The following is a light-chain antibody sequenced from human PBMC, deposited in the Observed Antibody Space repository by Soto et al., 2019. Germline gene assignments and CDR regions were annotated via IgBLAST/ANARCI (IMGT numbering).Light chain of an antibody. J-gene: IGLJ1*01. CDR3: QSYDSSLSVLYV. Sequence: QSVLTQPPSVFGAPGPRVTISCTGGSSKIGAGYDVHWYQQLPGTAPKLLIYGNSNRPSGVPDRFSGSKSGTSASLAITGLQAEDEADYYCQSYDSSLSVLYVFGTGTKVTVL. CDR1: SSKIGAGYD. V-gene: IGLV1-40*01. CDR2: GNS.